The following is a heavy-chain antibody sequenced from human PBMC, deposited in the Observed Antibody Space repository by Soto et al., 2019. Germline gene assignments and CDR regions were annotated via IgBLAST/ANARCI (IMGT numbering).Heavy chain of an antibody. CDR1: GFTFSSYA. J-gene: IGHJ4*02. CDR3: AKVSSSPGIAAAGTFDY. D-gene: IGHD6-13*01. CDR2: ISGSGGST. Sequence: EVQLLESGGGLVQPGGSLRLSCAASGFTFSSYAMSWVRQAPGKGLEWVSAISGSGGSTYYADSVKGRFTISRDNSKNTLYLQMNSLRAEDTAVYYCAKVSSSPGIAAAGTFDYWGQGTLVTVSS. V-gene: IGHV3-23*01.